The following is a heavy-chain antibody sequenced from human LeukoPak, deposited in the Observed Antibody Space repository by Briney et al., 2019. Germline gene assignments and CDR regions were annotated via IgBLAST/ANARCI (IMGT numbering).Heavy chain of an antibody. CDR2: ISDDGGSA. CDR3: AREPGNNGDLDY. CDR1: GFSFTSYA. D-gene: IGHD4-17*01. V-gene: IGHV3-23*01. J-gene: IGHJ4*02. Sequence: GGSLRLSCAASGFSFTSYAMSWVRQAPGKGLEWVSTISDDGGSAYYADSVKGRFTISRDNSKNTLYLQMNSLRAEDTAVYYCAREPGNNGDLDYWGQGTLVTVSS.